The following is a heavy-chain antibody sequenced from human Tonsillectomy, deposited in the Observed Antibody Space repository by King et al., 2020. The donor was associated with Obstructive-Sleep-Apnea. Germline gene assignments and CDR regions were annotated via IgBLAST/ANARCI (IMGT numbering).Heavy chain of an antibody. Sequence: VQLQESGPGLVKPSQTLSLTCTVSGGSISSGDYYWSWIRQPPGKGLEWIGYIYYSGSTYYNPSLKMRVTISVDTSKNQFSLKLSSVTAADTAVYYCARYYDILTGQAVGLFDYWGQGTLVTVSS. CDR2: IYYSGST. D-gene: IGHD3-9*01. CDR3: ARYYDILTGQAVGLFDY. J-gene: IGHJ4*02. V-gene: IGHV4-30-4*01. CDR1: GGSISSGDYY.